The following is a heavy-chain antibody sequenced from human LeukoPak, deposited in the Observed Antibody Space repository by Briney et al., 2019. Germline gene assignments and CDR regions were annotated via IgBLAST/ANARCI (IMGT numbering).Heavy chain of an antibody. CDR1: GGTFSSYA. CDR2: IIPIFGTA. J-gene: IGHJ6*02. V-gene: IGHV1-69*13. CDR3: ARDPLYSSSLHYYYYYGMDV. Sequence: SVKVSCKASGGTFSSYAISWVRQAPGQGLEWMGGIIPIFGTANYAQKFQGRVTITADESTSTAYMELSNLRSEDTAVYYCARDPLYSSSLHYYYYYGMDVWGQGTTVTVSS. D-gene: IGHD6-6*01.